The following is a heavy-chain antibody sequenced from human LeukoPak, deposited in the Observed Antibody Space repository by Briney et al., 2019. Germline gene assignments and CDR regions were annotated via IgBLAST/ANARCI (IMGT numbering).Heavy chain of an antibody. CDR3: TRDSGYNAFDI. J-gene: IGHJ3*02. CDR1: GFTFSSYW. V-gene: IGHV3-7*01. Sequence: GGSLRLSCAASGFTFSSYWMSWVRQAPGKGLEWVGNIKEDGTAKNYVVSVRGRFTISRDNAKNSLCLQMNSLRGEDTAVYYCTRDSGYNAFDIWGQGTMVTVSS. CDR2: IKEDGTAK. D-gene: IGHD5-12*01.